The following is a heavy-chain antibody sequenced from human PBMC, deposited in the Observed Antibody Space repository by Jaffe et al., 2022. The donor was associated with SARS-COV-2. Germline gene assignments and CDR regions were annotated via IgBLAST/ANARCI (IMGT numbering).Heavy chain of an antibody. J-gene: IGHJ4*02. Sequence: EVQLVESGGGLVQPGRSLRLSCTASGFTFGDYAMSWVRQAPGKGLEWVGFIRSKAYGGTTEYAASVKGRFTISRDDSKSIAYLQMNSLKTEDTAVYYCTRATVVTPGWRYGNEGYYFDYWGQGTLVTVSS. CDR3: TRATVVTPGWRYGNEGYYFDY. CDR1: GFTFGDYA. V-gene: IGHV3-49*04. CDR2: IRSKAYGGTT. D-gene: IGHD4-17*01.